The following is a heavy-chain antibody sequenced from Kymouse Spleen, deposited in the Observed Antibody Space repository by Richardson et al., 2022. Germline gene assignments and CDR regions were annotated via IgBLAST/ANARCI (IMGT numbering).Heavy chain of an antibody. J-gene: IGHJ6*02. CDR3: AKDGNITGTRGYYYYGMDV. Sequence: EVQLVESGGGLVQPGRSLRLSCAASGFTFDDYAMHWVRQAPGKGLEWVSGISWNSGSIGYADSVKGRFTISRDNAKNSLYLQMNSLRAEDTALYYCAKDGNITGTRGYYYYGMDVWGQGTTVTVSS. CDR2: ISWNSGSI. V-gene: IGHV3-9*01. D-gene: IGHD1-7*01. CDR1: GFTFDDYA.